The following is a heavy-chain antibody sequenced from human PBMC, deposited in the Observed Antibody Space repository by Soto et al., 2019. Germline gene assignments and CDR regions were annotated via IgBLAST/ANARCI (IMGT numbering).Heavy chain of an antibody. CDR3: ARGEGYGDHKYNWFDP. J-gene: IGHJ5*02. CDR1: GFTFSSYS. V-gene: IGHV3-48*01. Sequence: EVQLVESGGGLVQPGGSLRLSCAASGFTFSSYSMNWVRQAPGKGLEWVSYISSSSSTIYYADSVKGRFTISRDNAKNSLYQQMNSLRAEDTAVYYCARGEGYGDHKYNWFDPWGQGTLVTVSS. D-gene: IGHD4-17*01. CDR2: ISSSSSTI.